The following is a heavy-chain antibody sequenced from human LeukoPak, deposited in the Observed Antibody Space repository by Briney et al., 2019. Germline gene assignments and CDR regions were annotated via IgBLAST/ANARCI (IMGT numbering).Heavy chain of an antibody. Sequence: GGSLRLSCAASGFTFSSYAMSWVRQAPGKGLAWVSAICGSGGSTYYADSVKGRFTISRDNSKNTLYLQMNSLRAEDTAVYYCAKGAVPYNWFDPWGQGTLVTVSS. CDR1: GFTFSSYA. CDR2: ICGSGGST. J-gene: IGHJ5*02. V-gene: IGHV3-23*01. CDR3: AKGAVPYNWFDP. D-gene: IGHD6-19*01.